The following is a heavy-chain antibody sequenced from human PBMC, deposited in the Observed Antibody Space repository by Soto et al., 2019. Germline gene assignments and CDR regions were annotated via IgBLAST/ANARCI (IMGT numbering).Heavy chain of an antibody. CDR2: IYYSGST. Sequence: SETLSLTCTVSGGSVSSGSYYWSWIRQPPGKGLEWIGYIYYSGSTNYNPSLKSRVTISVDTSKNQFSLKLSSVTAADTAVYYCVRTAHSGSSYGIDYWGQGTLVTVSS. CDR1: GGSVSSGSYY. CDR3: VRTAHSGSSYGIDY. D-gene: IGHD2-15*01. J-gene: IGHJ4*02. V-gene: IGHV4-61*01.